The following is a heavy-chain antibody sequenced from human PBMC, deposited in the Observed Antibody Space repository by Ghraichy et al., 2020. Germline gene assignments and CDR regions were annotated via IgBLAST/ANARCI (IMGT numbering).Heavy chain of an antibody. J-gene: IGHJ6*02. V-gene: IGHV3-74*01. D-gene: IGHD3-3*01. Sequence: GGSLRLSCAASGFTFSDYWMHWVRQAPGKGLEWVSRINSDGRATDYADSVKGRFTISRDNAKNTVHLQMTSLRVDDTAVYYCARRVLISHYHYYYGMDVWGQGTTVTVSS. CDR2: INSDGRAT. CDR3: ARRVLISHYHYYYGMDV. CDR1: GFTFSDYW.